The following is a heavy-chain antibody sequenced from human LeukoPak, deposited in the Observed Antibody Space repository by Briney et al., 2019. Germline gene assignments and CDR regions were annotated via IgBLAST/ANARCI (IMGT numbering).Heavy chain of an antibody. CDR1: GYTFNVYY. D-gene: IGHD2-15*01. CDR2: VIPSSGGT. V-gene: IGHV1-2*02. CDR3: ARGVLLQGRGAFDI. J-gene: IGHJ3*02. Sequence: ASVKVSCKASGYTFNVYYIHWLRQAPGQGLEWMGWVIPSSGGTNYAQNFQDRVTMTRDTSISTAYMELSSLTYDDTAVYYCARGVLLQGRGAFDIWGQGAMVTVSS.